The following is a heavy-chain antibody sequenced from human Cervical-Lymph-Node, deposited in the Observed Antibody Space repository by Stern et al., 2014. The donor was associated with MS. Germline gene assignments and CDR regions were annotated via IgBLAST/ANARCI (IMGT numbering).Heavy chain of an antibody. Sequence: EVQLLESGGGLVQPGGSLRLSCAASGFTFSSYAMNWVRQAPGKGLEWVSAIRGSGAGTYYADSVKGRFTISRDNSRDTLYLQMNSLTVADTAVYYCAKDVTGQGEYYFDHWGQGTLVTVSS. J-gene: IGHJ4*02. V-gene: IGHV3-23*01. CDR1: GFTFSSYA. CDR3: AKDVTGQGEYYFDH. D-gene: IGHD3-16*01. CDR2: IRGSGAGT.